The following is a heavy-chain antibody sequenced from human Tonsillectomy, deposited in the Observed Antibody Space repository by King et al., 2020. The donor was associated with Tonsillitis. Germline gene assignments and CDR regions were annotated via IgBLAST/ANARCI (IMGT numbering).Heavy chain of an antibody. Sequence: VQLLESGGGLVQPGGSLRLSCVASGFTFSNYAMSWVRQAPGKGLEWVSAISGSGDSTNNADSVKGRFTTTRDNSKNMLYLQMNSLRAEDTAPYYCTKGSYGSSGYYYFDYWGQGTLVTVSS. CDR1: GFTFSNYA. D-gene: IGHD3-22*01. CDR2: ISGSGDST. V-gene: IGHV3-23*01. J-gene: IGHJ4*02. CDR3: TKGSYGSSGYYYFDY.